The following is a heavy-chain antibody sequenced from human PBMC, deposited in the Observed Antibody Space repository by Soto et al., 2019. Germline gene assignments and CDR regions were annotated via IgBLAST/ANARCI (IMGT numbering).Heavy chain of an antibody. CDR3: ARGLAAGDY. Sequence: QVQLVQSGAEVKKPGASVKLSCKASGYIFTNYYIHWVRQAPGQGLAWMAIINPNGGSTNYAQKFQDRVTMTRDTSTSTVYMELSSLRSEDTAIYYCARGLAAGDYWGQGTLVTVSS. J-gene: IGHJ4*02. CDR1: GYIFTNYY. D-gene: IGHD6-13*01. V-gene: IGHV1-46*01. CDR2: INPNGGST.